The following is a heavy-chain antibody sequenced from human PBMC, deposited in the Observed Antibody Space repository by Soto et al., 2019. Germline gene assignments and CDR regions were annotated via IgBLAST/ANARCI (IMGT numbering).Heavy chain of an antibody. D-gene: IGHD2-2*01. J-gene: IGHJ6*02. CDR2: ISGSGGST. V-gene: IGHV3-23*01. CDR3: AKARFDCSSPSCNYYYYYGMDV. Sequence: EVQLLESGGGLVQPGGSLRLSCAASGFTFSSYAMSWVRQAPGKGLEWVSAISGSGGSTYYAASVKGRFTIARDNSKNPLYLPMNSPRAEDTAVYYCAKARFDCSSPSCNYYYYYGMDVWGQGTTVTVSS. CDR1: GFTFSSYA.